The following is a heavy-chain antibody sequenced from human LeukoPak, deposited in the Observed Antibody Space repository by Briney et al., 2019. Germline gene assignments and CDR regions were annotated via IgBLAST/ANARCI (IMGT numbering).Heavy chain of an antibody. J-gene: IGHJ4*02. D-gene: IGHD3-10*01. V-gene: IGHV1-18*01. CDR2: ISAYNGNT. CDR3: ARQPHHYYGSGSYYSHYFDY. CDR1: GYSFTSYG. Sequence: VASVKVSCKTSGYSFTSYGISWVRQAPGQGLEWMGWISAYNGNTNYAQKVQGRVTMTTDTSTSTAYMELRSLRSDDTAVYYCARQPHHYYGSGSYYSHYFDYWGQGTLVTVSS.